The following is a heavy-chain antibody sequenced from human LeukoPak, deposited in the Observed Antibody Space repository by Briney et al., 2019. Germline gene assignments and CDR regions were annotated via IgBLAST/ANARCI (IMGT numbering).Heavy chain of an antibody. CDR1: GGSISSGGYY. J-gene: IGHJ4*02. CDR2: IYYSGST. V-gene: IGHV4-31*03. Sequence: SETLSLTCTVSGGSISSGGYYWSWIRQHPGKGLEWIGYIYYSGSTYYNPSLKSRVTISVDTSKNQFSLKLSSVTAADTAVYYCARDLWAPYPVFDYWGQGTLVTVSS. CDR3: ARDLWAPYPVFDY. D-gene: IGHD3-16*01.